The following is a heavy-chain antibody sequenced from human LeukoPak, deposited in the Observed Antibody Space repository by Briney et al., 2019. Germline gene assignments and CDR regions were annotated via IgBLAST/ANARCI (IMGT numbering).Heavy chain of an antibody. Sequence: GGSLRLSCAASGFTFSSYGTHWVRQAPGKGLEWVAVISYDGSNKYYADSVKGRFTISRDNSKNTLYLQMNSLRAEDTAVYYCVKDLGSSNDYWGQGTLVTVSS. CDR1: GFTFSSYG. J-gene: IGHJ4*02. CDR3: VKDLGSSNDY. CDR2: ISYDGSNK. D-gene: IGHD6-13*01. V-gene: IGHV3-30*18.